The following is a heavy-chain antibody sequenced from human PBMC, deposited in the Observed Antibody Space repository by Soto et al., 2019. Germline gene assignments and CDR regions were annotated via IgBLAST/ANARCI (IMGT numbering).Heavy chain of an antibody. D-gene: IGHD2-21*01. Sequence: SETLSLTCTVSGGSISSYYWSWIRQPPGKGLGWIGYIYYSGSTNYNPSLKSRVTISVDTSKNQFSLKLSSVTAADTAVYYCARGIVVGYYGMDVWGQGTTVTVSS. V-gene: IGHV4-59*01. CDR2: IYYSGST. CDR3: ARGIVVGYYGMDV. CDR1: GGSISSYY. J-gene: IGHJ6*02.